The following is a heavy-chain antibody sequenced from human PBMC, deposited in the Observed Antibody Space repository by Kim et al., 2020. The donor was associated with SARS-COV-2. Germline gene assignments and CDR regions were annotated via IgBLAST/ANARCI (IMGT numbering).Heavy chain of an antibody. CDR2: ISYDGRNQ. Sequence: GGSLRLSCAASGFTFRNFAIHWVRQAPGKGPEWLADISYDGRNQYYADAVRGRFTISRDDSKNTVFLQIDSLSLEDTGVYFCARDRDNILETWGRGTLVT. CDR3: ARDRDNILET. D-gene: IGHD3-3*01. CDR1: GFTFRNFA. V-gene: IGHV3-30*04. J-gene: IGHJ1*01.